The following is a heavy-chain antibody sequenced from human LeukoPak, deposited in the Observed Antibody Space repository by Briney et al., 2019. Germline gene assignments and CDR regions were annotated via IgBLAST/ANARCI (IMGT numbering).Heavy chain of an antibody. CDR2: INPNSGGT. Sequence: ASVKVSCKTSGYTFTAYYIHWVRQAPGQGLEWMGWINPNSGGTNDAQKFQGRVTMTRDTSISTAYMELSRLRSDDTAVYYCARSPYLEWFDPWGQGTLVTVSS. CDR1: GYTFTAYY. D-gene: IGHD3-3*01. J-gene: IGHJ5*02. V-gene: IGHV1-2*02. CDR3: ARSPYLEWFDP.